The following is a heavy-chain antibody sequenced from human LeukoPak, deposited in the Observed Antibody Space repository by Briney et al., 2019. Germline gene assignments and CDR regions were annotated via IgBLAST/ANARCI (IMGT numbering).Heavy chain of an antibody. CDR2: INHSGST. J-gene: IGHJ3*02. CDR1: GGSFSGYY. D-gene: IGHD3-3*01. Sequence: SETLSLTCAVYGGSFSGYYWSWIRQPPGKGLEWIGEINHSGSTNYNPSLKSRVTISVDTSKNQFSLKLSSVTAAYTAVYYCARVRFWSGYRDTFDIWGQGTMVTVSS. CDR3: ARVRFWSGYRDTFDI. V-gene: IGHV4-34*01.